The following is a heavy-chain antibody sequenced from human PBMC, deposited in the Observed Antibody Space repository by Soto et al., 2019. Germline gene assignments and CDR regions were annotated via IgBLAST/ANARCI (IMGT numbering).Heavy chain of an antibody. CDR3: ARHDDYGDQPLDY. Sequence: SETLSLTCTVSGYSISSGYYWGWIRQPPGKGLEWIGSIYHSGSTYYNPSLKSRVTISVDTSKNQFSLKLSSVTAADTAVYYCARHDDYGDQPLDYWGQGTLVTVSS. J-gene: IGHJ4*02. D-gene: IGHD4-17*01. CDR2: IYHSGST. V-gene: IGHV4-38-2*02. CDR1: GYSISSGYY.